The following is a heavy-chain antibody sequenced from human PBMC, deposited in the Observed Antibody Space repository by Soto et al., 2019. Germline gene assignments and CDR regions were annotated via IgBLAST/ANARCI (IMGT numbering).Heavy chain of an antibody. Sequence: GESLKISFKGSGYRFSNYWIGWVRQMPGKGLEWMGIIYPGDSETRYSPSFQGQVTISVDKSISTAYLQWSSLTASDTAMFYCARVGDHYGAGSNRPYFYYYGMDVWGHGTTVTVSS. D-gene: IGHD3-10*01. CDR3: ARVGDHYGAGSNRPYFYYYGMDV. CDR1: GYRFSNYW. V-gene: IGHV5-51*01. J-gene: IGHJ6*02. CDR2: IYPGDSET.